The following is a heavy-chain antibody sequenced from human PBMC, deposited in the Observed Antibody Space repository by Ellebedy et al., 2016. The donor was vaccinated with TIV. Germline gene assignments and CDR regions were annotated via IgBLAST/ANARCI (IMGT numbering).Heavy chain of an antibody. CDR3: ARELTVAGKRFDY. CDR1: GFTFSSYW. V-gene: IGHV3-7*01. CDR2: IKQDGSEK. D-gene: IGHD6-19*01. Sequence: GESLKISXAASGFTFSSYWMSWVRQAPGKGLEWVANIKQDGSEKYYVDSVKGRFTISRDNAKNSLYLQMNSLRAEDTAVYYCARELTVAGKRFDYWGQGTLVTVSS. J-gene: IGHJ4*02.